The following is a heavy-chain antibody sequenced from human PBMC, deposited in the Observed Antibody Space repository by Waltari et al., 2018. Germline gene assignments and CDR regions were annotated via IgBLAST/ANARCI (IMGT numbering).Heavy chain of an antibody. V-gene: IGHV3-30*18. J-gene: IGHJ5*02. CDR1: GLSLSTFG. Sequence: QVQLVESGGGVVQPGMSLRLSCAASGLSLSTFGMHWVRQAPGKGLEWVALAFFDGIKTDYADSVRGRFTISRDNSKNTLYLDINNLRVDDTGIYYCAKDAFGNTYLDHWGQGTVVTVSS. CDR2: AFFDGIKT. CDR3: AKDAFGNTYLDH. D-gene: IGHD3-10*01.